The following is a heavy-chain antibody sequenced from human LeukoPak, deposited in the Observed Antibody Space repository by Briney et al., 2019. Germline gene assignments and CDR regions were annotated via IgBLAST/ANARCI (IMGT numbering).Heavy chain of an antibody. J-gene: IGHJ3*02. CDR3: AKGALYGSGSCYSAFDI. D-gene: IGHD3-10*01. Sequence: PGGSLRLSCAASGFTFSAIAMTWVRQAPGKGLEWVSTIRSTGASTYYADSVKGRFTISRDNSKNTLYLQMNILTAKDTAVYYSAKGALYGSGSCYSAFDIWGQGTMVTVSS. CDR1: GFTFSAIA. V-gene: IGHV3-23*01. CDR2: IRSTGAST.